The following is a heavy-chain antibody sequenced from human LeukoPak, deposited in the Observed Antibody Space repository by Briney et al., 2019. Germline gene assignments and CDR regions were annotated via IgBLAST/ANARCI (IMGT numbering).Heavy chain of an antibody. CDR2: IIPIFGTA. CDR1: GGTFSSYA. Sequence: SVKVSCKASGGTFSSYAISWVRQAPGQGLEWMGGIIPIFGTANYAQKFQGRVTMTEDTSTDTAYMELSSLRSEDTAVYYCATHWTDDPDYWGQGTLVTVSS. J-gene: IGHJ4*02. V-gene: IGHV1-69*06. D-gene: IGHD1-1*01. CDR3: ATHWTDDPDY.